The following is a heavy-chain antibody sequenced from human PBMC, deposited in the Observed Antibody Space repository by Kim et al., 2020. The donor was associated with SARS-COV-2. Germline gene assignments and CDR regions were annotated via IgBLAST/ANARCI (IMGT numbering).Heavy chain of an antibody. CDR1: GFTFDDYA. CDR2: ISWGGGSI. V-gene: IGHV3-9*01. D-gene: IGHD1-26*01. CDR3: AKGIVGATKGALDY. J-gene: IGHJ4*02. Sequence: GGSLRLSCAASGFTFDDYAMHWVRQAPGKGLEWVSVISWGGGSICYADSVKGRFTISRDNAKNSLYLQMNSLRAEDTALYYCAKGIVGATKGALDYWGQGNLVTVSS.